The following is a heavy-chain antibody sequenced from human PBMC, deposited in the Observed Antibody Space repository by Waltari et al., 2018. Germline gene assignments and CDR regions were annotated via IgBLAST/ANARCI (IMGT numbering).Heavy chain of an antibody. J-gene: IGHJ4*02. CDR1: GYTFTSYD. D-gene: IGHD3-10*01. CDR2: RNPNSGNT. Sequence: QVQLVQSGAEVKKPGASVKVSCKASGYTFTSYDINWVRQATGQGLEWMGWRNPNSGNTGYAQKCQGRVTITRNTSISTAYMELSSLRSEDTAVYYCARGSPLYYYGSGSYLLDYWGQGTLVTVSS. CDR3: ARGSPLYYYGSGSYLLDY. V-gene: IGHV1-8*03.